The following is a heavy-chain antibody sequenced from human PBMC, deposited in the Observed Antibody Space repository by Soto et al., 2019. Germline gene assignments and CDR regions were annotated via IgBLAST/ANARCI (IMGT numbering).Heavy chain of an antibody. V-gene: IGHV4-39*01. J-gene: IGHJ4*02. CDR1: GGSISSSSYY. CDR2: IYYSGST. Sequence: QLQLQESGPGLVKPSETLSLTCTVSGGSISSSSYYWGWIRQPPGKGLEWIGSIYYSGSTYYNPSLKSRVTISVDTSKTQFSLELCSVTAADTAVYYGASRLGYCSRTSCYGGFDYWGQGTLVTVSS. D-gene: IGHD2-2*01. CDR3: ASRLGYCSRTSCYGGFDY.